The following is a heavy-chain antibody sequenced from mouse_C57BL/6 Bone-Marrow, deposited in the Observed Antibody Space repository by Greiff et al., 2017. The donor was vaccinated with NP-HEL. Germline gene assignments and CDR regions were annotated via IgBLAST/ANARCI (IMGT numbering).Heavy chain of an antibody. CDR2: INPSTGGT. CDR3: ARGGGSFAY. CDR1: GYSFTGYY. J-gene: IGHJ3*01. V-gene: IGHV1-42*01. D-gene: IGHD1-1*02. Sequence: VQLQQSGPELVKPGASVTISCKASGYSFTGYYMNWVKQSPEKSLEWIGEINPSTGGTTYNQKFKAKATLTVDKSSSTAYMQLKSLTSEDSAVYYCARGGGSFAYWGQGTLVTVSA.